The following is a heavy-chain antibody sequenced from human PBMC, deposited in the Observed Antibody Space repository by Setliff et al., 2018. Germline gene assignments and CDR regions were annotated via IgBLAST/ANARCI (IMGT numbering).Heavy chain of an antibody. V-gene: IGHV4-59*02. CDR1: GGSVSGHF. J-gene: IGHJ4*02. CDR2: IYFTGSS. CDR3: ARGYGDYVSPFDY. D-gene: IGHD4-17*01. Sequence: PSETLSLTCTNFGGSVSGHFWSWVRQAPGKGLEWIGYIYFTGSSSNYNPSLNSRATMSVDTSKNQVSLQLRSVAAADTAVFYCARGYGDYVSPFDYWGQGILVTVSS.